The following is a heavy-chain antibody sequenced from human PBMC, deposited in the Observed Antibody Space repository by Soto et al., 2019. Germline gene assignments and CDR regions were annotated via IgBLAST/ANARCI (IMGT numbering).Heavy chain of an antibody. Sequence: PGGSLRLSCAASGFTFSSYWMHWVRQAPGKGLVWVSLIKSDGSNTIYAGSVKGRFTISRDNAKNTLYLQMNSLRVEDTAVYYCARGRYYYDSSGFYGMDVWGQGNTVTVX. CDR1: GFTFSSYW. CDR2: IKSDGSNT. CDR3: ARGRYYYDSSGFYGMDV. V-gene: IGHV3-74*01. J-gene: IGHJ6*02. D-gene: IGHD3-22*01.